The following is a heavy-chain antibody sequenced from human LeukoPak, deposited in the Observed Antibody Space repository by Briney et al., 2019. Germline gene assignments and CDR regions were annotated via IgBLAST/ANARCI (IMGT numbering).Heavy chain of an antibody. CDR3: ARSQGYCSGGSCLQGDWFDP. CDR1: GYSFTNYW. V-gene: IGHV5-51*01. CDR2: IYPGDSDT. D-gene: IGHD2-15*01. Sequence: GESLKISCKGSGYSFTNYWIGWVRQMPGKGMEWMGLIYPGDSDTRYSPSFQGQVTISADKSISTTCLQWSSLKASDTAMYYCARSQGYCSGGSCLQGDWFDPWGRGTLVTVSS. J-gene: IGHJ5*02.